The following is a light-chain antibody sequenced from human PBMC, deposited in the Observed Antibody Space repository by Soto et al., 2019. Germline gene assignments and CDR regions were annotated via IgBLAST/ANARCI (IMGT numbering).Light chain of an antibody. CDR1: QSLLHSNGHSY. V-gene: IGKV2-28*01. CDR2: LGS. Sequence: DIVMTQSALSLPVTPGESASISCSSSQSLLHSNGHSYLDWYLQKPGQSPQLLIYLGSNRASGVPDRFSGSGSGTDFTLKISRVEAEDVGVYYCMQALQTPRTLGQGTKVDIK. J-gene: IGKJ1*01. CDR3: MQALQTPRT.